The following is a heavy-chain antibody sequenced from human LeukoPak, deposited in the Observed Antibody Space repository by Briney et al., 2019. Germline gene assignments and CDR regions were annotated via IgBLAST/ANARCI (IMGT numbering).Heavy chain of an antibody. CDR1: GYTFTGYY. J-gene: IGHJ4*02. D-gene: IGHD3-10*01. CDR2: INPNSGGT. V-gene: IGHV1-2*02. CDR3: ARAKELLWFGEFIDY. Sequence: ASVKVSCKASGYTFTGYYMHWVRQAPGQGLEWMGWINPNSGGTNYAQKFQGRVTMTRDTSISTAYMELSRLRSDDTAVYYCARAKELLWFGEFIDYWGQGTLVTVSS.